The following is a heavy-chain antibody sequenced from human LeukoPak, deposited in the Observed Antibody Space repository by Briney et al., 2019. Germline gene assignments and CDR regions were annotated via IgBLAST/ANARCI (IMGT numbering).Heavy chain of an antibody. CDR3: ARDQKVGATPYFGMDV. CDR1: GSTFSSYA. Sequence: GASVKVSCKASGSTFSSYAISWVRQAPGQGLEWMGRIIPMLGTVNYAQKFQGRVTIIADKFTSTAYMELSSLRSEDTAVYFCARDQKVGATPYFGMDVWGQGTTVTVSS. CDR2: IIPMLGTV. J-gene: IGHJ6*02. D-gene: IGHD1-26*01. V-gene: IGHV1-69*04.